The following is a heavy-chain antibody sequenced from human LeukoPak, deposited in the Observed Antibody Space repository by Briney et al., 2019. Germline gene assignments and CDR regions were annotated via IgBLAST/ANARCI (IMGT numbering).Heavy chain of an antibody. CDR2: ISAYNGNT. CDR3: ARDQRMYDFWSGPCDY. J-gene: IGHJ4*02. CDR1: GYTFTSYG. D-gene: IGHD3-3*01. Sequence: ASVKVSCKASGYTFTSYGISWVRQAPGQGLEWMGWISAYNGNTNYAQKLQGRVTMTTDTSTSTAYMELRSLRSDDTAVYYCARDQRMYDFWSGPCDYWGQGTLVTVSS. V-gene: IGHV1-18*04.